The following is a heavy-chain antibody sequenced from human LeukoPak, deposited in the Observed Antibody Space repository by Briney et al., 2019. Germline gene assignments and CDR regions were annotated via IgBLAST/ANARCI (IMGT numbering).Heavy chain of an antibody. CDR1: GFTFSSYA. V-gene: IGHV3-30*04. J-gene: IGHJ5*02. CDR3: ARADYDILTGYYTPFRNWFDP. Sequence: PGRSLRLSCAASGFTFSSYAMHWVRQAPGKGLEWVAVISYDGSNKYYADSVKGRFTISRDNSKNTLYLQMNSLRAEDTAVYYCARADYDILTGYYTPFRNWFDPWGQGTLVTVSS. D-gene: IGHD3-9*01. CDR2: ISYDGSNK.